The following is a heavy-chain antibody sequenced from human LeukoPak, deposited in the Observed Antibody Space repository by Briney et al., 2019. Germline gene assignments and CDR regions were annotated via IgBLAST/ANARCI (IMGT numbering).Heavy chain of an antibody. CDR1: GGSISSGSYY. V-gene: IGHV4-61*02. Sequence: SQTLSLTCTVSGGSISSGSYYWSWIRQPAGKGLEWIGRIYTSGSTNYNPSLKSRVTISVDTSKNQFSLKLSSVTAADTAVYYCASRRSSSSAFDIWGQGTMVTVSS. CDR2: IYTSGST. CDR3: ASRRSSSSAFDI. D-gene: IGHD6-6*01. J-gene: IGHJ3*02.